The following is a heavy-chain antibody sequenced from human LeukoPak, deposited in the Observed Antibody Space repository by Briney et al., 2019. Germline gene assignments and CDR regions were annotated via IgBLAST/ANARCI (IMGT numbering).Heavy chain of an antibody. J-gene: IGHJ4*02. CDR1: GGYSFSSYW. D-gene: IGHD6-6*01. CDR2: IYPGDSDT. CDR3: ARHFFYGSSSPLDY. Sequence: GESLKISCKASGGYSFSSYWIGWVRQMPGKGLEWMGIIYPGDSDTKYSPSFQGQVTISADKSINTVYLQWSSLKASDTAMYYCARHFFYGSSSPLDYWGQGTQVTVSS. V-gene: IGHV5-51*01.